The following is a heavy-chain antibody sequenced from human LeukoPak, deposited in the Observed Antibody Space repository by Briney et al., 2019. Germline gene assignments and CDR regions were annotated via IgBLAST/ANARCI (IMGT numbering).Heavy chain of an antibody. D-gene: IGHD3-16*01. CDR2: IHAGNGNT. CDR1: GYTFANYV. CDR3: ARYDGWFDP. V-gene: IGHV1-3*01. J-gene: IGHJ5*02. Sequence: ASVKVSCKASGYTFANYVMHWVRQAPGQRLEWMGWIHAGNGNTKSLQKFQGRITISRDTSASTVYMELSSLRSEDTAVYYCARYDGWFDPWGQGTLVTVSS.